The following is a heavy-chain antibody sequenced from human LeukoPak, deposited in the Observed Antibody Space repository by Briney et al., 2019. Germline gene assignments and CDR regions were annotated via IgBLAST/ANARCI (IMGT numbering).Heavy chain of an antibody. Sequence: GGSLRLSCAASGFTFSDYYMSWIRQAPGKGLEWGSYISSSGNTIYYVDSVKGRFTISRDNAKKSLYLQMNSLRAEDTAVYYCARDRDYYYDSSGYYLGYWGQGTLVTVSS. CDR1: GFTFSDYY. CDR3: ARDRDYYYDSSGYYLGY. D-gene: IGHD3-22*01. CDR2: ISSSGNTI. V-gene: IGHV3-11*01. J-gene: IGHJ4*02.